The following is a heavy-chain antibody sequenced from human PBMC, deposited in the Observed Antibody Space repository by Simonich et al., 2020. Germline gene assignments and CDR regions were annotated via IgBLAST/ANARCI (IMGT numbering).Heavy chain of an antibody. CDR1: GFTFSDHY. CDR2: TRNKANSYTT. J-gene: IGHJ4*02. D-gene: IGHD1-26*01. Sequence: GGGLVQPGGSLRLSCAASGFTFSDHYMDWVRQAPGKGLEWVGRTRNKANSYTTEYAASVKGRFTISRDDSKNSLYLQMNSLKTEDTAVYYCARVGGGSYYDYWGQGTLVTVSS. CDR3: ARVGGGSYYDY. V-gene: IGHV3-72*01.